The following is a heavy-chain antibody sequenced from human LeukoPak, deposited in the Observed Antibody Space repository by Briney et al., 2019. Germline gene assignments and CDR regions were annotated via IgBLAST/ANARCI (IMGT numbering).Heavy chain of an antibody. CDR2: VYYTGKT. D-gene: IGHD3-16*01. V-gene: IGHV4-59*08. J-gene: IGHJ4*02. CDR1: GGTLNSFC. Sequence: SETLSLTCSVSGGTLNSFCWSWIRQPPGKGLEYIGYVYYTGKTNYNPSFKSRVTLSADTSKNQFSLKLSSVTVADTAVYYCARWNAVITSLDHWGQGILVAVSS. CDR3: ARWNAVITSLDH.